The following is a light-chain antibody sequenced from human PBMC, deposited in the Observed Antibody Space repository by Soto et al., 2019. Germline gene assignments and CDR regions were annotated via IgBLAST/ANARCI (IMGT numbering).Light chain of an antibody. CDR1: QSVSSY. CDR3: QQRSNWPPFT. J-gene: IGKJ3*01. Sequence: EIVLTQSPAILSLSPGERATLSCRASQSVSSYLAWYQQKPGQAPRLLIYDASNRATGIPARFSGSGSGTDFTLTISSLEPEDFAVYYCQQRSNWPPFTFGPGTKVDI. V-gene: IGKV3-11*01. CDR2: DAS.